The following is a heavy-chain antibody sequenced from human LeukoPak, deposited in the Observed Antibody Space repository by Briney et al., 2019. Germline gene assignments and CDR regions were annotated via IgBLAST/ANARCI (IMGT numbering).Heavy chain of an antibody. Sequence: SETLSLTCTVSGSSINNNFWTWIRQPPGKGLEWIGHIYSTGSANYNPSLKSRVLISGDTSKNRISLKLTSVTAADTAVYFCARHRDYYDTWGHGTLVTVSS. V-gene: IGHV4-59*08. CDR2: IYSTGSA. CDR1: GSSINNNF. CDR3: ARHRDYYDT. D-gene: IGHD3-22*01. J-gene: IGHJ4*01.